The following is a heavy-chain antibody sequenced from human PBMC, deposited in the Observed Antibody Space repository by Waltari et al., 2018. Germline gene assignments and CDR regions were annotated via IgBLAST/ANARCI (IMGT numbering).Heavy chain of an antibody. CDR2: INYSGSP. D-gene: IGHD5-12*01. V-gene: IGHV4-59*01. CDR3: ARADGYNALDY. CDR1: GGSISSYY. J-gene: IGHJ4*02. Sequence: QVQLQEPGPGLVKPSETLSLTCTVPGGSISSYYWSWIRQPPGKGLEWIWYINYSGSPNYNPSLNSRVTISVDTSKNQFALTLSSVTAADTAVYYCARADGYNALDYWGQGTLVTVSS.